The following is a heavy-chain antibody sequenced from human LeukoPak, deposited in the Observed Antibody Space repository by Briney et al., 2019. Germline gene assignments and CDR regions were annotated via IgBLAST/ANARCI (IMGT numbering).Heavy chain of an antibody. Sequence: SETLSLTCAVYGGSFSGYYWSWIRQPPGKGLEWIGEINHSGSTNYNPSLKSRVTISVDKSKNQFSLKLSSVTAADTAVYYCARDEIVVVPAAKAPLGYWGQGTLVTVSS. V-gene: IGHV4-34*01. D-gene: IGHD2-2*01. CDR2: INHSGST. CDR3: ARDEIVVVPAAKAPLGY. J-gene: IGHJ4*02. CDR1: GGSFSGYY.